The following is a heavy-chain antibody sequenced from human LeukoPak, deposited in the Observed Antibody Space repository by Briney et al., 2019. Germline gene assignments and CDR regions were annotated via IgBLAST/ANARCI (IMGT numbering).Heavy chain of an antibody. D-gene: IGHD2-2*01. CDR3: ARSAYCSSSSCLGGSGYSSFDY. J-gene: IGHJ4*02. CDR1: GFTFSSYS. V-gene: IGHV3-21*01. CDR2: ISSSSSYI. Sequence: PGGSLRLSCAASGFTFSSYSMNWVRQAPGKGLEWVSSISSSSSYIYYADSVKGRFTISRDNAKNSLYLQMNSLRAEDTAVYYCARSAYCSSSSCLGGSGYSSFDYWGQGTLVTVSS.